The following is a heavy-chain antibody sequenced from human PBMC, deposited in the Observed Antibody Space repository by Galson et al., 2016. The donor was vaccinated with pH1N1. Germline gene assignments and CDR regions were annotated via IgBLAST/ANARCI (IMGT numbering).Heavy chain of an antibody. J-gene: IGHJ4*02. V-gene: IGHV1-46*01. CDR3: ATIAY. CDR1: GYTLSSLY. Sequence: SVKVSCKASGYTLSSLYIHWVRQAPGHGLEWMGAISPSGVDANYAQKFQGRVPMTRDTPTSTVYMELTSLRSDDPALYYCATIAYWGQGTLVTVSS. CDR2: ISPSGVDA.